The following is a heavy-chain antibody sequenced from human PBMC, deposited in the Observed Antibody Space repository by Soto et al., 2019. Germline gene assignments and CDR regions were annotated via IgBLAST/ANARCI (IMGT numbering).Heavy chain of an antibody. Sequence: SETMSLTWAVDDGTFSCYCLSWISKNPGKGLEWIGEINHSGSTNYNPSLKSRVTISVDTSKNQFSLKLSSVTAADTAVYYCARGISALLRYFDRKEKSHYYMDVWGKGTTVTVSS. CDR3: ARGISALLRYFDRKEKSHYYMDV. D-gene: IGHD3-9*01. CDR2: INHSGST. J-gene: IGHJ6*03. CDR1: DGTFSCYC. V-gene: IGHV4-34*01.